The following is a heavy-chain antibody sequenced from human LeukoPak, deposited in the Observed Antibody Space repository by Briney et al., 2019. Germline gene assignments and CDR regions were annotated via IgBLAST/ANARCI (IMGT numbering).Heavy chain of an antibody. CDR1: GFTFRSYW. Sequence: GGSLRLSCAASGFTFRSYWMHWVRQAPGKGLMWVSRINSDGSITNYADSVKGRFTISRDNAKNTLYLQMNSLRAEDTAVYYCARVRATFSPHFDNWGQGTLVTVSS. J-gene: IGHJ4*02. CDR3: ARVRATFSPHFDN. CDR2: INSDGSIT. D-gene: IGHD5-12*01. V-gene: IGHV3-74*01.